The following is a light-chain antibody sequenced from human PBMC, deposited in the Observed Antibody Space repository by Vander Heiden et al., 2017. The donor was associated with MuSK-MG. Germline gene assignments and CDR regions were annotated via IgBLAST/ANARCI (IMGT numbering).Light chain of an antibody. CDR1: QSILYSSNNKNY. J-gene: IGKJ1*01. V-gene: IGKV4-1*01. Sequence: DIAMTQSPDSLAGSLGERATINCRSSQSILYSSNNKNYLAWYQQKPGQPPKLLIYWASIRESGVPDRFSGSGSGTDFTLTISSLQAEDVAVYYCQQYYSTPWTFGQGTKVEIK. CDR2: WAS. CDR3: QQYYSTPWT.